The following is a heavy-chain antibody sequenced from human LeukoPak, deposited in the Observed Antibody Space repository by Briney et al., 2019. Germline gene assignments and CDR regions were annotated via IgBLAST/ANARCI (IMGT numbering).Heavy chain of an antibody. CDR1: GFTFSNYG. D-gene: IGHD5-18*01. Sequence: GGSLRLSCAASGFTFSNYGMNWVRQAPGKGLEWVSSISSSSSYIYYADSVKGRFTISRDTTKNSLYLQMNSLRAEDTAVYYCARVIGYSYGSYYLDYWGQGTLVTVSS. CDR3: ARVIGYSYGSYYLDY. V-gene: IGHV3-21*01. CDR2: ISSSSSYI. J-gene: IGHJ4*02.